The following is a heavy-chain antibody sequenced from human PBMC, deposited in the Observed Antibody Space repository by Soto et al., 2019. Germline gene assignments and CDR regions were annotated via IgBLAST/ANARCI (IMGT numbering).Heavy chain of an antibody. V-gene: IGHV1-2*02. CDR3: ARTSMVDYYYYAMDV. Sequence: VKVYCKGSGDTFTSYYMHCVRQAPGQGLEWMGWINPTSGGTDYAQKFQGRVTMTRDTSIRTAYMELSRLKSDDTAVYYCARTSMVDYYYYAMDVWGQGTTVTVSS. CDR1: GDTFTSYY. J-gene: IGHJ6*02. CDR2: INPTSGGT. D-gene: IGHD5-18*01.